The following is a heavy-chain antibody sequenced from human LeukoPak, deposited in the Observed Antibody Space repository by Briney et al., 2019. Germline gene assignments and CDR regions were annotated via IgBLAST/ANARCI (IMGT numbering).Heavy chain of an antibody. V-gene: IGHV3-21*01. CDR2: ISSSSSYI. CDR1: GFTFSSYS. J-gene: IGHJ4*02. Sequence: GGSLRLSCAASGFTFSSYSMNWVRQAPGKGLEWVSSISSSSSYIYYADSVKGRFTISRDNAKNSLYLQMHSLRAEDTAVYYCARDVERLAQMPYYFDYWGQGTLVTVSS. CDR3: ARDVERLAQMPYYFDY. D-gene: IGHD1-1*01.